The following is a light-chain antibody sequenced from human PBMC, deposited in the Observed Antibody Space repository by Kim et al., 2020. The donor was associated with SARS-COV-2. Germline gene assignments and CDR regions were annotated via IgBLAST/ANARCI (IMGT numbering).Light chain of an antibody. J-gene: IGKJ4*01. CDR2: DAS. V-gene: IGKV3-11*01. CDR3: QQRNNWLT. CDR1: QSVNTY. Sequence: EIVLTQSPATLSLSPGERATLSCRASQSVNTYLAWYRQKPGQAPRLLIFDASNRATGIPARFSGSGSGTDFTLTISSLEPEDFAVYYCQQRNNWLTFGGGTKVDIK.